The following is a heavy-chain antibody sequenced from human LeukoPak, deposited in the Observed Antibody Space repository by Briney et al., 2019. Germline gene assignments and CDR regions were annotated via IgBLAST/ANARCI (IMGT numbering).Heavy chain of an antibody. V-gene: IGHV3-48*04. CDR1: GFTFSSYI. J-gene: IGHJ4*02. Sequence: PGGSLRLSCAASGFTFSSYIMNWLRQAPGKGLEWVAFIRSSGSATNYADSVEGRFNISRDNAKDSLFLQMNSLRVEDTAVYYCARGDPGSTWSCFDFWGQGALVTVSS. CDR3: ARGDPGSTWSCFDF. CDR2: IRSSGSAT. D-gene: IGHD6-13*01.